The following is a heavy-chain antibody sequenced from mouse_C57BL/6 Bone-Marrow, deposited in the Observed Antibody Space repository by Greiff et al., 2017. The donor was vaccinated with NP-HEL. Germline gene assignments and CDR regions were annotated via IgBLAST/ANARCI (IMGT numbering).Heavy chain of an antibody. J-gene: IGHJ3*01. CDR3: AKGLRRGAY. CDR2: ISYDGSN. D-gene: IGHD2-4*01. V-gene: IGHV3-6*01. CDR1: GYSITSGYY. Sequence: EVKLQESGPGLVKPSQSLSLTCSVTGYSITSGYYWNWIRQFPGNKLEWMGYISYDGSNNYNPSLKNRISITRDTSKNQFFLKLNSVTTEDTATXYCAKGLRRGAYWGQGTLVTVSA.